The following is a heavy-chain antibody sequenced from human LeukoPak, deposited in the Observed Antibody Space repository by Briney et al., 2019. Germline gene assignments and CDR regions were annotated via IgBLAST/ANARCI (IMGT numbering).Heavy chain of an antibody. Sequence: SETLSLTCTVSGGSLSSYYWSWIRQPPGTGLEGSGYIYYSGSTNYNPSLKSRVTISVDTSKNHFSLKLSSVTAADPAVYYCARADFVVVPAATNNWFDPWGQGTLVTVSS. V-gene: IGHV4-59*01. CDR1: GGSLSSYY. D-gene: IGHD2-2*01. J-gene: IGHJ5*02. CDR2: IYYSGST. CDR3: ARADFVVVPAATNNWFDP.